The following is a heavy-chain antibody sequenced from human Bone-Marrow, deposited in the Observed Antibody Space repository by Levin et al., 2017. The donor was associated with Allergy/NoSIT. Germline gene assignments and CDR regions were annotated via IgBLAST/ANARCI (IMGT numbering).Heavy chain of an antibody. V-gene: IGHV3-30*18. CDR2: ISSDGSET. D-gene: IGHD6-19*01. J-gene: IGHJ4*02. Sequence: LSLTCVGSGFTFRDYSMHWVRQSPGKGLEWVALISSDGSETYYGDFVRGRFTISRDDSRATVSLQMKSLTPEDTAVYYCAKGGPWLVAPHDYWGQGTPVTVSS. CDR1: GFTFRDYS. CDR3: AKGGPWLVAPHDY.